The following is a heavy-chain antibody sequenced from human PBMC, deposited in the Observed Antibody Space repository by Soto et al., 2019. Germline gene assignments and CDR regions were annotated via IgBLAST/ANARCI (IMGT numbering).Heavy chain of an antibody. D-gene: IGHD3-16*01. CDR3: ARGIWGRYHFDY. CDR2: IYYSGRP. CDR1: GASISSDSHF. J-gene: IGHJ4*01. V-gene: IGHV4-61*01. Sequence: PSETLSLTCTVGGASISSDSHFWSWIRQAPGKRLEWIGYIYYSGRPTHQHTLNRRVTISIDKSKNQFSLTLNSVTAADSAIYYWARGIWGRYHFDYWGHGTPVNVSS.